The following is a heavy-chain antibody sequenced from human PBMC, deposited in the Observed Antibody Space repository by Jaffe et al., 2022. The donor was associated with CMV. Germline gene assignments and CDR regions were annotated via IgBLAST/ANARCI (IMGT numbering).Heavy chain of an antibody. V-gene: IGHV3-7*03. CDR2: IKEDGSEK. CDR1: GFTFSNYW. CDR3: ATSTAILLRGVIRDY. J-gene: IGHJ4*02. Sequence: EVQLVQSGGGLVQPGGSLRLSCAASGFTFSNYWMSWVRQAPGKGLEWVASIKEDGSEKYYVDSVKGRFIISRDNVKNSLYLQMNSLRGEDTAIYYCATSTAILLRGVIRDYWGQGTLVTVST. D-gene: IGHD3-10*01.